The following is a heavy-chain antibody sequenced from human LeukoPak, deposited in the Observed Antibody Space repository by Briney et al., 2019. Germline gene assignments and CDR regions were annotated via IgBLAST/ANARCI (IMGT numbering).Heavy chain of an antibody. CDR3: ARDLLYYYDSSGYYYARGDAFDI. CDR2: INHSGST. D-gene: IGHD3-22*01. Sequence: SETLSLTCAVYGGSFSGYYWSWIRQPPGKGLEWIGEINHSGSTNYNPSLKSRVTMSVDTSKNQFSLKLSSVTAADTAVYYCARDLLYYYDSSGYYYARGDAFDIWGQGTMVTVSS. J-gene: IGHJ3*02. V-gene: IGHV4-34*01. CDR1: GGSFSGYY.